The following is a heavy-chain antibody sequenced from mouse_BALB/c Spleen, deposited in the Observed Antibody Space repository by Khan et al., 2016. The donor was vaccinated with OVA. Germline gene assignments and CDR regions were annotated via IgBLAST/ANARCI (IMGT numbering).Heavy chain of an antibody. Sequence: VQLQQSGAELVRPGVSVKISCKGSGYTFTDFTMHWVKQSHAKSLEWIGVINTYYGDVTYNQKFKGKATMTVDTSSSTVYMELARLTSEDSAINYGTRGGGSRFAYWGQGTLVTVSA. CDR3: TRGGGSRFAY. V-gene: IGHV1S137*01. CDR2: INTYYGDV. J-gene: IGHJ3*01. CDR1: GYTFTDFT.